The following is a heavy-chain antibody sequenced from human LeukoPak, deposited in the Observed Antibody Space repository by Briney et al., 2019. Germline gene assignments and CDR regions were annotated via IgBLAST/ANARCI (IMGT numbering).Heavy chain of an antibody. CDR1: GFTVSSNY. CDR2: IYSGGST. Sequence: PGGSLRLSCAASGFTVSSNYMSWVRQAPGKGLEWVSVIYSGGSTYYADSVKGRFTISRDNSKNTLYLQMNSLRAEDTAVYYCARAVREVIITKGYFQHWDQGTLVTVSS. CDR3: ARAVREVIITKGYFQH. J-gene: IGHJ1*01. V-gene: IGHV3-66*01. D-gene: IGHD3-10*01.